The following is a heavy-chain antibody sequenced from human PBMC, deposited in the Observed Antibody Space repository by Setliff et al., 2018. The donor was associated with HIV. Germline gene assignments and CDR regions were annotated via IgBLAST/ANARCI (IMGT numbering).Heavy chain of an antibody. D-gene: IGHD4-17*01. CDR2: IYHAGNT. V-gene: IGHV4-38-2*02. Sequence: SQSLSLTCTVTGYSISRGYYRAWLRQPTGKGLEWSGSIYHAGNTYYNPSVKSRVTISVDTSKNQISLRLNSLTAADTAVYYCARGTTLNVVPDAFDIWGQGTMVTVSS. J-gene: IGHJ3*02. CDR3: ARGTTLNVVPDAFDI. CDR1: GYSISRGYY.